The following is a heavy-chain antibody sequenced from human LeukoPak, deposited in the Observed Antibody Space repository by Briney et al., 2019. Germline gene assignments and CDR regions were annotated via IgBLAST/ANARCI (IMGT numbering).Heavy chain of an antibody. CDR2: IYIDGTT. V-gene: IGHV3-53*05. Sequence: GGSLRLSCAASGFIVSHNYMTWVRQAPGKGLEWISVIYIDGTTYYADSVKGRFTISRDQANNTLYLQMNSLRAEDTALYYCAKDTLNWYFDLWGRGTLVTVSS. CDR1: GFIVSHNY. CDR3: AKDTLNWYFDL. J-gene: IGHJ2*01. D-gene: IGHD2-15*01.